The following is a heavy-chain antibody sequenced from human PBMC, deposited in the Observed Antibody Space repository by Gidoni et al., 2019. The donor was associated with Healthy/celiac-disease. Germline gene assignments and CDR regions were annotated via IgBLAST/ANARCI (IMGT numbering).Heavy chain of an antibody. Sequence: TNYNPSLKSRVTISVDTSKNQFSLKLSSVTAADTAVYYCARGRGGPSSSSNFDYWGQGTLVTVSS. CDR2: T. D-gene: IGHD6-6*01. V-gene: IGHV4-34*01. CDR3: ARGRGGPSSSSNFDY. J-gene: IGHJ4*02.